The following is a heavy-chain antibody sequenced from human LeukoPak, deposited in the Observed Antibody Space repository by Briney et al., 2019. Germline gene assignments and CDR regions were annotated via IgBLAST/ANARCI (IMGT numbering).Heavy chain of an antibody. CDR3: ARDSGPVDQMVSFDV. D-gene: IGHD5-24*01. CDR2: IYGGGTT. V-gene: IGHV3-53*01. Sequence: SGGSLRLSCAASGFTDNTYYMSWVRQAPGKGLEWVSVIYGGGTTYYADSVKGRFTISRDDSKNTLYLQMNSLRAEDTAVYYCARDSGPVDQMVSFDVWGQGTLVTVSS. J-gene: IGHJ4*02. CDR1: GFTDNTYY.